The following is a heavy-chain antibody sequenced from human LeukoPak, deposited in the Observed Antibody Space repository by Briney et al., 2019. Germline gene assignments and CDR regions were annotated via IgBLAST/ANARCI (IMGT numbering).Heavy chain of an antibody. D-gene: IGHD2-2*01. CDR3: ARNDYAKYYFDY. Sequence: LGGSLRLSCAASGFTFSSHAMHWVRQAPGKGLERVAVISYDGSSRYYADSVKGRFTVSRDNSKNTLYLQMNSLRAEDTAVYYCARNDYAKYYFDYWGQGTLVTVSS. CDR2: ISYDGSSR. V-gene: IGHV3-30-3*01. CDR1: GFTFSSHA. J-gene: IGHJ4*02.